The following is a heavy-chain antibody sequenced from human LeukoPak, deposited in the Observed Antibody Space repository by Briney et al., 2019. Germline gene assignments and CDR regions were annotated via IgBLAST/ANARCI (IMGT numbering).Heavy chain of an antibody. Sequence: GGSLSLSCAASGFMFSDHYMSWIRQAPGKGLEWISYISDSGSTIYYADSVKGRFTISRDNAKKSLFLQMNRLRADDTAVYYCARDHDSLGYWGQGTLVTVSS. CDR1: GFMFSDHY. J-gene: IGHJ4*02. D-gene: IGHD2-15*01. CDR3: ARDHDSLGY. CDR2: ISDSGSTI. V-gene: IGHV3-11*01.